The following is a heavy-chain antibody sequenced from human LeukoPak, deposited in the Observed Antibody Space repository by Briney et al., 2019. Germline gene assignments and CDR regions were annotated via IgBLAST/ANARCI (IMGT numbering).Heavy chain of an antibody. CDR2: IYSGGST. V-gene: IGHV3-53*01. CDR3: ARTGYYYGMDV. Sequence: GGSLRLSCAASGFTVSSNYMSWVRQAPGKGLEWVSVIYSGGSTYYADSVKGRLTISRDNSKNTLYLQMNSLRAEDTAVYYCARTGYYYGMDVWGQGTTVTVSS. J-gene: IGHJ6*02. CDR1: GFTVSSNY.